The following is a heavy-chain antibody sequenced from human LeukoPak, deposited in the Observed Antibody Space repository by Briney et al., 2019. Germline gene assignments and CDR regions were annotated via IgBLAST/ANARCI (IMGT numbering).Heavy chain of an antibody. CDR2: IYYSGST. CDR3: ARGLIAAREYYFDS. V-gene: IGHV4-61*08. Sequence: SQTLSLTCTVSGGSISSGDYYWSWIRQPPGEGLEWIGYIYYSGSTNYNPSLKSRVTISVDTSKNQFSLKLSSVTAADTAVYYCARGLIAAREYYFDSWGQGTLVTVSS. J-gene: IGHJ4*02. CDR1: GGSISSGDYY. D-gene: IGHD6-6*01.